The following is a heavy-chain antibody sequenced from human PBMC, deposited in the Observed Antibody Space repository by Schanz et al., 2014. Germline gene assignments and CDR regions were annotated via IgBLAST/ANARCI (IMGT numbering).Heavy chain of an antibody. J-gene: IGHJ4*02. CDR3: AKEDRNHNSDYVY. CDR2: MNPNSGNP. V-gene: IGHV1-8*01. D-gene: IGHD3-22*01. CDR1: GYTFTSYD. Sequence: QVQLIQSGAEVKKPGASVKVSCTASGYTFTSYDINWVRQAPGQGLEWLGWMNPNSGNPGFAQKFRGRVTMTRNTSMSTAYIELHILTSEDTAVYYCAKEDRNHNSDYVYWGQGTLVTVSS.